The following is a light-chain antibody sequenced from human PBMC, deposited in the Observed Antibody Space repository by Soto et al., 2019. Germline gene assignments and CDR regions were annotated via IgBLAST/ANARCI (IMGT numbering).Light chain of an antibody. CDR1: SSDVGGYNY. Sequence: QSALTQPPSASGSPGQSVSISCTGTSSDVGGYNYVSWYQQHPGRAPKLMIYEVSKRPLGVPDRFSGSKSGNTASLTVSGLQAEDEADYYCTSYAGSDNLVFGGGTKLTV. CDR2: EVS. CDR3: TSYAGSDNLV. V-gene: IGLV2-8*01. J-gene: IGLJ2*01.